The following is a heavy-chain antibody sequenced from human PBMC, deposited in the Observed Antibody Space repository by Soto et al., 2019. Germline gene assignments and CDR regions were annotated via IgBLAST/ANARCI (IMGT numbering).Heavy chain of an antibody. V-gene: IGHV4-4*02. J-gene: IGHJ6*02. CDR1: GGSISSSNW. Sequence: SETLSLTCAVSGGSISSSNWWSWVRQPPGKGLEWIGEIYHSGSTNYNPSLKSRVTISVDKSKNQFSLKLSSVTAADTAVYYCARNWGSPYYYGMDVWGQGTTVTVSS. CDR2: IYHSGST. D-gene: IGHD7-27*01. CDR3: ARNWGSPYYYGMDV.